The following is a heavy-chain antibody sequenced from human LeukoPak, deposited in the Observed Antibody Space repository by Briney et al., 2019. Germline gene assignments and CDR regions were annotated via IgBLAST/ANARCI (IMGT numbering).Heavy chain of an antibody. D-gene: IGHD3-9*01. V-gene: IGHV1-46*01. CDR1: VYTFTSYY. CDR2: INPSGGST. CDR3: ARRFYDILTGIYYYYYMDV. Sequence: ASVKVSCKASVYTFTSYYMHWVRQAPGPGLEWMGIINPSGGSTSYAQKFQGRVTMTRDMSTSKVYMELSSLRSEDTAVYYCARRFYDILTGIYYYYYMDVWGKGTTVTVSS. J-gene: IGHJ6*03.